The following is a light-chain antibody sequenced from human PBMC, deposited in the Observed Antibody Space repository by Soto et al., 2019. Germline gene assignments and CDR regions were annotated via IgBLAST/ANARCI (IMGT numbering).Light chain of an antibody. V-gene: IGLV2-23*02. Sequence: QTVLTQPASLSWSSGHSVTISCTGTSSDIGSYHLVSWYQHQSGKAPKLIIYKVSQWPSGVSDRFSASKSGNTASLTISGLQAEDEADYYCCSYAGSNWGYVFGTGTKVTV. CDR3: CSYAGSNWGYV. CDR1: SSDIGSYHL. J-gene: IGLJ1*01. CDR2: KVS.